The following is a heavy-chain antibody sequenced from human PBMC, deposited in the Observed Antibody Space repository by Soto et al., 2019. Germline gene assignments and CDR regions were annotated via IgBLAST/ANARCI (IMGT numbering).Heavy chain of an antibody. V-gene: IGHV3-74*01. CDR2: INSDGSST. CDR1: GFTFSTYN. J-gene: IGHJ4*02. Sequence: GGSLRLSCGASGFTFSTYNMHWVRQGPGKGLVWVSRINSDGSSTRYADSVKGRFTISRDNAKNTLYLQMNSLRVEDTAIYYCARGGAVSSRWLDGHWGLRSLVTVSS. D-gene: IGHD6-19*01. CDR3: ARGGAVSSRWLDGH.